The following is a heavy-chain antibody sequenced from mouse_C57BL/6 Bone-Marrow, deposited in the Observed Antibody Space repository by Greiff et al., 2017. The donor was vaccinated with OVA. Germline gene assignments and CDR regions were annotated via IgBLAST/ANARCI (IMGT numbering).Heavy chain of an antibody. J-gene: IGHJ2*01. CDR2: ISPRSGNT. Sequence: QVQLQQSGAELARPGASVKLSCKASGYTFTSYGISWVKQRTGQGLEWIGEISPRSGNTSYNEKFKGKATLTADTYSSTAYMELRSLTSEDSAVYFCTRRSNYGFDYWGQGTTLTVSS. CDR1: GYTFTSYG. V-gene: IGHV1-81*01. CDR3: TRRSNYGFDY. D-gene: IGHD2-5*01.